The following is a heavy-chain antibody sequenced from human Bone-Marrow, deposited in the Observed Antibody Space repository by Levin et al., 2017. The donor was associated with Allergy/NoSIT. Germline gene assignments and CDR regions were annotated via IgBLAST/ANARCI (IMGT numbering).Heavy chain of an antibody. D-gene: IGHD2-2*01. CDR1: GFSFSEYP. CDR3: ARSARRFCRTNGCYVADGLDL. J-gene: IGHJ6*02. CDR2: ISFDGSDE. V-gene: IGHV3-30*09. Sequence: HTGGPLRLSCVASGFSFSEYPMHWVRQVPGKGLEWLAVISFDGSDENTLDSVKGRFAVSRDNSNSTLFVQMNSLRFEDTAVYYCARSARRFCRTNGCYVADGLDLWGQGTTVIVSS.